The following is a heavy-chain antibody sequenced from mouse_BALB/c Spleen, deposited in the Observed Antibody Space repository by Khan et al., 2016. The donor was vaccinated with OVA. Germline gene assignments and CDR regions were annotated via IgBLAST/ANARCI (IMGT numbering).Heavy chain of an antibody. CDR3: ARTARIKY. Sequence: EVQLQESGPGLVKPSQSLSLTCTVTGYSITSGYGWNWIRQFPGNKLEWMGYISYSGSTNYNTSLKSRISITRDTSKNQFFMQLNSVTTEDTATYYCARTARIKYWGQGTTLTVSS. CDR1: GYSITSGYG. D-gene: IGHD1-2*01. J-gene: IGHJ2*01. CDR2: ISYSGST. V-gene: IGHV3-2*02.